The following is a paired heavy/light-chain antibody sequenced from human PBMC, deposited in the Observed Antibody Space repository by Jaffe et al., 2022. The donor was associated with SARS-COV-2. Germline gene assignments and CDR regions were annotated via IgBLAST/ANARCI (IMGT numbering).Heavy chain of an antibody. CDR1: GFTFSSYV. Sequence: EVQLVESGGGLVQPGGSLRLSCAASGFTFSSYVMHWVRQPPGKGLEFVSAVNTHGSSTYYANSVKDRFTISRDNSKNTLYLQMGSLRPEDMAVYYCARGIPYNWNPDSWGQGILVTVSS. D-gene: IGHD1-20*01. V-gene: IGHV3-64*01. J-gene: IGHJ4*02. CDR3: ARGIPYNWNPDS. CDR2: VNTHGSST.
Light chain of an antibody. CDR1: SSDVGGYNY. J-gene: IGLJ2*01. V-gene: IGLV2-14*03. CDR2: DVS. CDR3: SSYTSSTTPVV. Sequence: QSALTQPASVSGSPGQSITISCTGTSSDVGGYNYISWYQHHPGKAPKLLIYDVSNRPSGDSNRFSGSKSGNTASLTISGLQAEDEADYYCSSYTSSTTPVVFGGGTRLTVL.